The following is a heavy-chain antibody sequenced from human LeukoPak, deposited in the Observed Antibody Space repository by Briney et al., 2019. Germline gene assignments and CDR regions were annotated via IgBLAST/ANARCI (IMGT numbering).Heavy chain of an antibody. CDR3: AREGAEYSSGWYDY. CDR2: IYNNGGT. V-gene: IGHV4-59*01. D-gene: IGHD6-19*01. CDR1: GGSISSYY. J-gene: IGHJ4*02. Sequence: PSETLSLTCTVSGGSISSYYWSWIRQPPGKGLEWIGYIYNNGGTNYNPSLKSRVTISVDTSKNQFSLKLSSVTAADTAVYYCAREGAEYSSGWYDYWGQEILVTVSS.